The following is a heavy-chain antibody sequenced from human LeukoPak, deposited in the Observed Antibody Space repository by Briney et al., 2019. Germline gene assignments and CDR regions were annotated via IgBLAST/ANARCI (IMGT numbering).Heavy chain of an antibody. Sequence: SETLSLTCTVSGGPISSSSYYWGWIRQPPGKGLEWIGSIYYSGSTYYNPSLKSRVTISVDTSKNQFSLKLSSVTAADTAVYYCARTGDFWSGYSPRFAFDYWGQGTLVTVSS. CDR3: ARTGDFWSGYSPRFAFDY. V-gene: IGHV4-39*01. J-gene: IGHJ4*02. CDR1: GGPISSSSYY. CDR2: IYYSGST. D-gene: IGHD3-3*01.